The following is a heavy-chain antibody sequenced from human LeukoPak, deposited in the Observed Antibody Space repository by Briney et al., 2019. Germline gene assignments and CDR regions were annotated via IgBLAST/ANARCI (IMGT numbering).Heavy chain of an antibody. J-gene: IGHJ4*02. CDR1: GFTFSSYE. D-gene: IGHD1-1*01. CDR2: ISSSGSTI. Sequence: GGSLRLSCAASGFTFSSYEMNWVRQAPGKGLEWVSYISSSGSTIYYADSVKGRFTISRDNSKNTMYLQMNSLRAEDTAVYYCAKGSDYWNQYYFDYWGQGTLVTVSS. V-gene: IGHV3-48*03. CDR3: AKGSDYWNQYYFDY.